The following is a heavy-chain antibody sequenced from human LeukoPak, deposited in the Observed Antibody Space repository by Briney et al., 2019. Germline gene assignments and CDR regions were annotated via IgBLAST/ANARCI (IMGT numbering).Heavy chain of an antibody. Sequence: PGGSLRLSCAASGFTVSSNYMSWVRQAPGKGLEWVSVIYSGGSTYYADSVKGRFTISRDNSKNTLYLQMNSLRAEDTAVYYCARALTVVTPLDYWGQGTLVTVSS. CDR3: ARALTVVTPLDY. V-gene: IGHV3-53*01. CDR1: GFTVSSNY. D-gene: IGHD4-23*01. J-gene: IGHJ4*02. CDR2: IYSGGST.